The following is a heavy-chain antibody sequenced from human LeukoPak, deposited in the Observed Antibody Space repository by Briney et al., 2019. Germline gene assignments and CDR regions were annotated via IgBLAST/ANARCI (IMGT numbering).Heavy chain of an antibody. J-gene: IGHJ6*03. CDR1: GGSISSGGYY. CDR3: ARGRRDYYYDSSGYYHGVDYYYYMDV. Sequence: PSETLSLTCTVSGGSISSGGYYWSWIRQHPGKGLEWIGYIYYSGSTYYNPSLKSRVTISVDTSKNQFSLKLSSVTAADTAVYYCARGRRDYYYDSSGYYHGVDYYYYMDVCGKGTTVTVSS. V-gene: IGHV4-31*03. D-gene: IGHD3-22*01. CDR2: IYYSGST.